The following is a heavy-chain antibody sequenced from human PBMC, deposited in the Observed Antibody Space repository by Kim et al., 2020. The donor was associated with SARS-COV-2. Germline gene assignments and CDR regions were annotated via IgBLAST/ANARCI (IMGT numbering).Heavy chain of an antibody. J-gene: IGHJ4*02. Sequence: NPSFESRVTISADTSKNQFTLKLSAMTAADTAVFYCARGTAVAGEYYFDYWGQGTLVTASS. D-gene: IGHD3-16*01. V-gene: IGHV4-59*09. CDR3: ARGTAVAGEYYFDY.